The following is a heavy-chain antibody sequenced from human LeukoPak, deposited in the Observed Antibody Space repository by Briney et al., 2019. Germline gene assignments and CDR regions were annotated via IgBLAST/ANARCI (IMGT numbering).Heavy chain of an antibody. J-gene: IGHJ1*01. CDR1: GFTVSSNY. CDR2: IYSGGST. Sequence: GGSLRLSCAASGFTVSSNYMSWVRQAPGKGLGWVSVIYSGGSTYYADSVKGRFTISRDNSKNTLYLQMNSLRAEDTAVYYCASNQLRSTGYFQHWGQGTLVTVSS. D-gene: IGHD4-17*01. CDR3: ASNQLRSTGYFQH. V-gene: IGHV3-66*01.